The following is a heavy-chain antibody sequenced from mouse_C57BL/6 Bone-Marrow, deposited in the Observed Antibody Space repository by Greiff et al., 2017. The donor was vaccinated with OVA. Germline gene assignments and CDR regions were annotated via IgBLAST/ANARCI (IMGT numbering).Heavy chain of an antibody. J-gene: IGHJ2*01. V-gene: IGHV1-69*01. CDR1: GYTFTSYW. CDR2: IDPSDSYT. Sequence: QVQLQQPGAELVMPGASVKLSCKASGYTFTSYWMHWVKQRPGQGLEWIGEIDPSDSYTNYNQKFKGKSTLTVDKSSSTAYMPLSSLTSEDAAVYYCAIYYGSSYDYWGQGTTLTVSS. CDR3: AIYYGSSYDY. D-gene: IGHD1-1*01.